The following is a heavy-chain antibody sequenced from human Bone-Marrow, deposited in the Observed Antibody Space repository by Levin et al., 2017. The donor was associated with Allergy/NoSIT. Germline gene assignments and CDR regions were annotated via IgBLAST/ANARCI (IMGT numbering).Heavy chain of an antibody. CDR2: ISSSSSYI. Sequence: GGSLRLSCAASGFTFSRHRMNWVRQAPGKGLEWVSSISSSSSYIKYADSVKGRFTISRDDAENSLYLQMNSLRAEDTAVYYCAREGYYDFWSGYSEDAFDIWGQGTMVMVSS. CDR3: AREGYYDFWSGYSEDAFDI. V-gene: IGHV3-21*01. D-gene: IGHD3-3*01. J-gene: IGHJ3*02. CDR1: GFTFSRHR.